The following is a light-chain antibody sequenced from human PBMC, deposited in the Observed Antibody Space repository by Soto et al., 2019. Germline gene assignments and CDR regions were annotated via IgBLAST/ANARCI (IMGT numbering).Light chain of an antibody. V-gene: IGKV4-1*01. CDR2: WAS. CDR1: QRVLYIPNNKNY. CDR3: QQYYNTPLT. Sequence: DILMTQSPESLAVSLGERATINCKSSQRVLYIPNNKNYLVWYQQKPGQPPKLLIYWASTRESGVPDRFSGSGSGTDFTLTISSLQAEDVAVYYCQQYYNTPLTFGGGTKV. J-gene: IGKJ4*01.